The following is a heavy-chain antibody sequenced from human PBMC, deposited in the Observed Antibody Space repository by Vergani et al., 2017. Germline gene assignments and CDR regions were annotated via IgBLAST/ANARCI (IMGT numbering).Heavy chain of an antibody. J-gene: IGHJ4*02. Sequence: EVQLVESGGGLVQPGRSLRLSCAASGFTFDDYAMHWVRQAPGTGLEWVSGISWNSGSIGYADSVKGRFTISRDNAKNSLYLQMNSLRAEDTALYYCAKGYVYPTFPVDYWGQGTLVTVSS. CDR3: AKGYVYPTFPVDY. CDR1: GFTFDDYA. D-gene: IGHD5/OR15-5a*01. CDR2: ISWNSGSI. V-gene: IGHV3-9*01.